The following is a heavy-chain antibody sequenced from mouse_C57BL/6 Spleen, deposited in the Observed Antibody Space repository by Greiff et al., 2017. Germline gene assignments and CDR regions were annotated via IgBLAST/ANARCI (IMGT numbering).Heavy chain of an antibody. V-gene: IGHV5-17*01. J-gene: IGHJ2*01. CDR1: GFTFSDYG. CDR3: ARDDYGYYFDY. Sequence: DVHLVESGGGLVKPGGSLKLSCAASGFTFSDYGMHWVRQAPEKGLEWVAYISSGSSTIYYADTVKGRFTISRDNAKNTLFLQMTSLRSEDTAMYYCARDDYGYYFDYWGQGTTLTVSS. CDR2: ISSGSSTI. D-gene: IGHD2-4*01.